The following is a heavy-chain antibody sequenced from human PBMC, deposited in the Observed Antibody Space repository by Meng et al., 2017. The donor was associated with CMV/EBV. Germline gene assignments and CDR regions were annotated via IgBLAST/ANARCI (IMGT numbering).Heavy chain of an antibody. Sequence: GGSLRPSCAASGFTFSDYYMSWIRQAPGKGLEWVSYISSSSTIYYAESVKGRFTISRDNAKNSLYLQMNSLRAEDTAVYYCARGGRTTVSYWGQGTLVTVSS. J-gene: IGHJ4*02. CDR1: GFTFSDYY. D-gene: IGHD4-17*01. CDR2: ISSSSTI. CDR3: ARGGRTTVSY. V-gene: IGHV3-11*04.